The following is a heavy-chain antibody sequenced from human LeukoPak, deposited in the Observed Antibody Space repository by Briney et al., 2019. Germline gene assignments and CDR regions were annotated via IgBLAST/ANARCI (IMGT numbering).Heavy chain of an antibody. Sequence: GASVKVSCKASGYTFTSYYMHWVRQAPGQGLGWMGWINPNSGGTNYAQKFQGRVTMTRDTSISTAYMELSRLRSDDTAVYYCARDLGPGGDEYYFDYWGQGTLVTVSS. J-gene: IGHJ4*02. D-gene: IGHD2-21*02. CDR3: ARDLGPGGDEYYFDY. CDR1: GYTFTSYY. CDR2: INPNSGGT. V-gene: IGHV1-2*02.